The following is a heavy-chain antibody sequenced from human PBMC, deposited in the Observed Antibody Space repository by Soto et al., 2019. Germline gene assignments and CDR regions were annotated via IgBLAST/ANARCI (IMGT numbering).Heavy chain of an antibody. J-gene: IGHJ4*01. CDR3: SREKKLRYVGWSPGEDDY. D-gene: IGHD3-9*01. CDR1: EFTFTTSA. V-gene: IGHV1-18*01. CDR2: ISAYSGNT. Sequence: ASLKVSCKASEFTFTTSAVQRVRQARGPGLEWMGRISAYSGNTNYAHKLQGRVTMTTDTSTRTAYMELRSMRSDDTAGYYCSREKKLRYVGWSPGEDDYWGHGTLLTVSS.